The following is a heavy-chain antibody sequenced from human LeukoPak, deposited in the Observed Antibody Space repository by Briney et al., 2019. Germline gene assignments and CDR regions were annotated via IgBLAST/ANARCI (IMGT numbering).Heavy chain of an antibody. CDR3: ARETRSDHAFDL. CDR2: VYYSGTT. CDR1: GGSISTFH. Sequence: SETLSLTCTVSGGSISTFHWSWMRQPPGKGLEWIGYVYYSGTTNYSPSFKSRVTISVDTSKNQVSLKLTSVTAADTAVYYCARETRSDHAFDLWGQGTMVTVSS. J-gene: IGHJ3*01. V-gene: IGHV4-59*01.